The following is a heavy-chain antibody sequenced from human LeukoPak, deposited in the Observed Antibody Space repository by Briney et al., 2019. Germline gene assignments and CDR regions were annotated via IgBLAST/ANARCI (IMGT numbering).Heavy chain of an antibody. CDR1: GGTFSSYA. D-gene: IGHD2-15*01. V-gene: IGHV1-69*13. Sequence: ASVKVSCKASGGTFSSYAISWVRQAPGQGLEWMGGIIPIFGTANYAQKLQGRVTITADVSTSTAYMELSSLRSEDTAVYYCAQPRPSDGFDYWGQGTLVTVSS. CDR3: AQPRPSDGFDY. CDR2: IIPIFGTA. J-gene: IGHJ4*02.